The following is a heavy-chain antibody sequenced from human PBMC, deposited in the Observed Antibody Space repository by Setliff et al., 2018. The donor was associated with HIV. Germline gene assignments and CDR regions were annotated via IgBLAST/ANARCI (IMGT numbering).Heavy chain of an antibody. V-gene: IGHV1-46*01. CDR2: IDPNGGAT. J-gene: IGHJ3*02. Sequence: ASVKVSCKASGGTFSSYAISWVRQAPGQGLEWLGIIDPNGGATSNAQKLQGRLTVTTDTSTGTLYMELSNLRSDDSAVYYCARAGGGATDQAFDIWGQGTMVTVSS. CDR1: GGTFSSYA. CDR3: ARAGGGATDQAFDI. D-gene: IGHD2-2*01.